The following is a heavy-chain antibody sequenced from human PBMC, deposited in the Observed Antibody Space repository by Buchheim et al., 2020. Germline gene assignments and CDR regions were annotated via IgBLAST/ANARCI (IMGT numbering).Heavy chain of an antibody. CDR1: TESISSSSNY. J-gene: IGHJ4*02. V-gene: IGHV4-39*01. CDR2: MFYSGSV. D-gene: IGHD1-7*01. CDR3: VRHRSGTMFNY. Sequence: QLQLQESGPGLVKPSETLSLTCTVSTESISSSSNYWVWLRQPPGKGLEWIGTMFYSGSVFYNPSLRSRLSISVDPSKNQFSLKLNSVTAADTAVYYCVRHRSGTMFNYWGQGTL.